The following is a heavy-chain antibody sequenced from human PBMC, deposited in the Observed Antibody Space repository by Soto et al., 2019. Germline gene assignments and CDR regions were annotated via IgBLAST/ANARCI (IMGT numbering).Heavy chain of an antibody. CDR3: ARLYSGSYQQDF. V-gene: IGHV4-39*01. CDR2: IFYSGRT. J-gene: IGHJ4*02. D-gene: IGHD1-26*01. Sequence: QLHLLESGPGLVKPSETLSLSCSVSGGSISTSSYYWGWIRQPPGKGLEWIGSIFYSGRTYYNPSIKSRVTISADTSTNQFSLGLRSVTAADTAVYYCARLYSGSYQQDFWGQGTLVTVSS. CDR1: GGSISTSSYY.